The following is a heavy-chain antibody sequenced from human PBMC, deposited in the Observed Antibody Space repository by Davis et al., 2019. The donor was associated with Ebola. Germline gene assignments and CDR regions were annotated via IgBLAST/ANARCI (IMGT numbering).Heavy chain of an antibody. CDR1: GFTFSSYG. Sequence: GGSLRLSCAASGFTFSSYGMHWVRQAPGKGLEWVSYISSSGTYTNYADSVKGRFTISGDNAKNSLYLQMNSLRAEDTAVYYCAREDLYYYAMDIWGQGTTVTVSS. CDR2: ISSSGTYT. V-gene: IGHV3-21*05. CDR3: AREDLYYYAMDI. J-gene: IGHJ6*02.